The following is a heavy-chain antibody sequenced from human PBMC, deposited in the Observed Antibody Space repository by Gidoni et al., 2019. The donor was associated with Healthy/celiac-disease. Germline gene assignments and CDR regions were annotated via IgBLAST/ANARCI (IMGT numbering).Heavy chain of an antibody. CDR2: SYPGDSVT. Sequence: VQQVQSGAEVKKPGEALKSSCKGSGYSFTSYWIGWVRQMPGKGLEWRGSSYPGDSVTRYIPPFQGQVTISADKSISTAYRQWSSLKASDTAMYYCSRRRDGSPTELDYWGQGTLVTVSS. J-gene: IGHJ4*02. V-gene: IGHV5-51*01. CDR3: SRRRDGSPTELDY. CDR1: GYSFTSYW. D-gene: IGHD5-12*01.